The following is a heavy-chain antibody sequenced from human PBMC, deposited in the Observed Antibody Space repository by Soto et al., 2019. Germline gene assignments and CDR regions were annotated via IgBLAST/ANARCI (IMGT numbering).Heavy chain of an antibody. CDR1: GGTFSSYA. Sequence: SVKVSCKASGGTFSSYAISWVRQAPGQGLEWMGGIIPIFGTANYAQKFQGRVTITGDKSTSTAYMELSSLRSEDTAVYYCARDRGRKAARYWFDPWDQGTLVTVSS. D-gene: IGHD6-6*01. J-gene: IGHJ5*02. CDR2: IIPIFGTA. V-gene: IGHV1-69*06. CDR3: ARDRGRKAARYWFDP.